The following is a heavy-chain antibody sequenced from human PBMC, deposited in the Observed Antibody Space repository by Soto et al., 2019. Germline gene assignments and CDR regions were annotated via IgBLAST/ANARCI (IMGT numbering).Heavy chain of an antibody. CDR3: ARGGGAAYGRYGMDV. J-gene: IGHJ6*02. D-gene: IGHD3-10*01. V-gene: IGHV4-59*01. Sequence: QVQLQESGPGLVKPSETLSLTCTVSGGSLSSYYWSWIRQPPGKGLGWIGYIYYSGSTNYNPSLKSRVTMSVDTSKNQFSLKLSSVTAADTAVYYCARGGGAAYGRYGMDVWGQGTTVTVSS. CDR1: GGSLSSYY. CDR2: IYYSGST.